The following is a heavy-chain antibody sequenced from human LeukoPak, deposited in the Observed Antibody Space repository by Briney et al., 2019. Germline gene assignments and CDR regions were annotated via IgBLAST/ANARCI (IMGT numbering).Heavy chain of an antibody. CDR1: GGSISSSSYY. V-gene: IGHV4-39*07. CDR3: AGDVLYDFWSGSYERWFDS. D-gene: IGHD3-3*01. Sequence: PSETLSLTCTVSGGSISSSSYYWGWIRQPPGKGLEWIGSIYYSGSTYYNPSLKSRVTISVDTSKNQFSLKLSSVTAADTAVYYCAGDVLYDFWSGSYERWFDSWGQGTLVIVSS. CDR2: IYYSGST. J-gene: IGHJ5*01.